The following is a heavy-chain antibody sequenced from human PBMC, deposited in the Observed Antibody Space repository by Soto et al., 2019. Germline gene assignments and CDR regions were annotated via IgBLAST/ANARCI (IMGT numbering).Heavy chain of an antibody. CDR2: IYPGDSDT. CDR1: GDSFTIYW. D-gene: IGHD1-26*01. CDR3: ATRWGNCFDP. V-gene: IGHV5-51*01. Sequence: PGESLKISCQVSGDSFTIYWIAWVRQMPGNGLEWMGTIYPGDSDTRYSPSFQGQVTISADKSTSTVYLQWSTLKASDTAMFYCATRWGNCFDPWGQGTQVTVS. J-gene: IGHJ5*02.